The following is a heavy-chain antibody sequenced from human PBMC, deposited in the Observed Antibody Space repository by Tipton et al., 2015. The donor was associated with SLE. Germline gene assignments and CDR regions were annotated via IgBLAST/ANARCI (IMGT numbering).Heavy chain of an antibody. D-gene: IGHD4-17*01. J-gene: IGHJ3*02. CDR3: ARDPFPTVTTGAFDI. V-gene: IGHV4-39*07. CDR1: GGSLSSSGYY. Sequence: TLSLTCTVSGGSLSSSGYYWSWIRQPPGKGLEWIGEINHSGSTNYNPSLKNRVTISVDTSKSQFSLKLSSVTAADTAVYYCARDPFPTVTTGAFDIWGQGTMVTVSS. CDR2: INHSGST.